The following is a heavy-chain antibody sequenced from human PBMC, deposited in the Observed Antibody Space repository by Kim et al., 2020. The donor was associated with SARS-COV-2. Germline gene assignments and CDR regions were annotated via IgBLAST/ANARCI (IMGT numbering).Heavy chain of an antibody. Sequence: ASVKVSCKASGYTFTSYYMHWVRQAPGQGLEWMGVINPSGGGTSYPQKFQGRVTMTRDTSTSTVYMELSSLRSEDTAVYYCARGGAYCGGDCYSLPWGGPHEFDYWGQGTLVTVSS. J-gene: IGHJ4*02. V-gene: IGHV1-46*01. CDR2: INPSGGGT. D-gene: IGHD2-21*02. CDR3: ARGGAYCGGDCYSLPWGGPHEFDY. CDR1: GYTFTSYY.